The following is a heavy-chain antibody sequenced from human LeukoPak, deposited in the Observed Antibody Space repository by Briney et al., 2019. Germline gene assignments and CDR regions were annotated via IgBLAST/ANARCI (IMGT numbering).Heavy chain of an antibody. Sequence: SETLSLTCAVYGGSFSGYYWSWIRQPPGKGLEWIGEINHSGSTNYNPSLKSRVTISVDTSKNQFSLKLSSVTAADTAVYYCARAGAYDSSGYYGYWGQGTLVTVSS. D-gene: IGHD3-22*01. CDR2: INHSGST. J-gene: IGHJ4*02. CDR1: GGSFSGYY. CDR3: ARAGAYDSSGYYGY. V-gene: IGHV4-34*01.